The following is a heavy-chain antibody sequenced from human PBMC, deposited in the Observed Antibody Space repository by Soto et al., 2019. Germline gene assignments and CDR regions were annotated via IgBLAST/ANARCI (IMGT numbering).Heavy chain of an antibody. Sequence: SETLSLTCSVSGGPISYGDYYWTWIRQPPGKGLEFIGYVYSTGTTYYDPSFQSRVSMSQDTSKNQFSMTLSSLTAADTAVYYCARATYGDLHDWGQGTLVTVSS. CDR2: VYSTGTT. J-gene: IGHJ4*02. CDR3: ARATYGDLHD. D-gene: IGHD4-17*01. V-gene: IGHV4-30-4*01. CDR1: GGPISYGDYY.